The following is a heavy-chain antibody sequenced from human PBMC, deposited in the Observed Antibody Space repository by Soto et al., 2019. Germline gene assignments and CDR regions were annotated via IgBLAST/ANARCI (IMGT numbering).Heavy chain of an antibody. J-gene: IGHJ1*01. CDR3: AAGRSCSGGSCSFTLEDFLH. Sequence: QVQLVESGGGVVQPGRSLRLSCAASGFTFSSYAMHWVRQAPGKGLEWVAVISYDGSNKYYADSVKGRFTISRDNSKKTLYLQKNTLRDEDTAVYFCAAGRSCSGGSCSFTLEDFLHWGQGTLVTVSS. V-gene: IGHV3-30-3*01. D-gene: IGHD2-15*01. CDR1: GFTFSSYA. CDR2: ISYDGSNK.